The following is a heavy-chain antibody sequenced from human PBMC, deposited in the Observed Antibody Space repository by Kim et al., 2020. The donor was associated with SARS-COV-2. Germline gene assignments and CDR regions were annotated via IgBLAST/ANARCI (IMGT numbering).Heavy chain of an antibody. CDR2: NP. CDR3: APGDPYYFDY. Sequence: NPTYAQGFKGRFVFSLDTSVSTAYLQISSLRVEDTAVYYCAPGDPYYFDYWGQGTLVTVSS. D-gene: IGHD3-10*01. V-gene: IGHV7-4-1*02. J-gene: IGHJ4*02.